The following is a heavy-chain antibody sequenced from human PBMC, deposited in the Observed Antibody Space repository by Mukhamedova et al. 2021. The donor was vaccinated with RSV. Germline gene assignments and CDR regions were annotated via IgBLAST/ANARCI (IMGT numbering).Heavy chain of an antibody. Sequence: VRQAPGKGLEWVAVIWYDGSNNYYADSVKGRFTISRDNSKNTLYLQMNSLRAEDTAVYYCARGPPAGYDFWSGYYSLDYWGQGTL. J-gene: IGHJ4*02. CDR3: ARGPPAGYDFWSGYYSLDY. V-gene: IGHV3-33*01. D-gene: IGHD3-3*01. CDR2: IWYDGSNN.